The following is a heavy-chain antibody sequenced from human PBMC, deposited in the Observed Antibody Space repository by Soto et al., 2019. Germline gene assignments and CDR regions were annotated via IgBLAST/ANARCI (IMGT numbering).Heavy chain of an antibody. CDR2: IIPILGIA. J-gene: IGHJ5*02. V-gene: IGHV1-69*04. CDR1: GGTFSSYT. CDR3: ARDVTIFGVVRGWFDP. D-gene: IGHD3-3*01. Sequence: SVKVSCKASGGTFSSYTISWVRQAPGQGLEWMGRIIPILGIANYAQKFQGRVTITADKSTSTAYMELSSLRSEDTAVYYCARDVTIFGVVRGWFDPWGQGTLVTVSS.